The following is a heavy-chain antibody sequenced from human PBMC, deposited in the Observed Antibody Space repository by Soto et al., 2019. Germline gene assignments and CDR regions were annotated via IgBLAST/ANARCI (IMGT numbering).Heavy chain of an antibody. CDR2: INHSGST. J-gene: IGHJ6*03. V-gene: IGHV4-34*01. CDR3: GSALGYYYMDV. Sequence: PSETLSLTCAVYGGSFSGYYWSWIRQPPGKGLEWIGEINHSGSTNYNPPLKSRVTISVDTSKNQFSLKLSSVTAADTAVYYCGSALGYYYMDVWGKGTTVTVSS. CDR1: GGSFSGYY.